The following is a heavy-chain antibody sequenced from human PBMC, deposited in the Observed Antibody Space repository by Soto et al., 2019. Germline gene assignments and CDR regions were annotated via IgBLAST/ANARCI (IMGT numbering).Heavy chain of an antibody. D-gene: IGHD2-21*02. Sequence: QVQLVQSGAEVKKPGASVKVSCKASGYTFTGYYMHWVRQAPGQGLDWMGWINPNSGGTNYAQKFQGRVTMTRDTSISTASMELSRLRSDDTAVYYCARGVRLWAYCGGDCYSVDYWGQGTLVTVSS. CDR1: GYTFTGYY. CDR3: ARGVRLWAYCGGDCYSVDY. V-gene: IGHV1-2*02. J-gene: IGHJ4*02. CDR2: INPNSGGT.